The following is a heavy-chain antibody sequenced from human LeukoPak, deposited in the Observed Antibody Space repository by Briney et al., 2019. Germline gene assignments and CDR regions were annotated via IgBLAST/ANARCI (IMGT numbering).Heavy chain of an antibody. CDR3: ARGVEDCFPEDENWFDP. D-gene: IGHD2-21*02. J-gene: IGHJ5*02. CDR2: IYYSGST. V-gene: IGHV4-59*01. Sequence: SETLSLTCTVSGGSISSYYWSWIRQPLGKGLEWIGYIYYSGSTNYNPSLKSRVTISVDTSKNQFSLKLSSVTAADTAVYYCARGVEDCFPEDENWFDPWGQGTLVTVSS. CDR1: GGSISSYY.